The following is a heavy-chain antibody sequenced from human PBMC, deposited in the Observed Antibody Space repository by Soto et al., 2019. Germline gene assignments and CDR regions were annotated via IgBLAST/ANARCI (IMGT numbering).Heavy chain of an antibody. J-gene: IGHJ6*02. CDR1: GLTFTNYG. D-gene: IGHD3-16*01. Sequence: GGSLRLSCAASGLTFTNYGMHWVRQAPGKGLEWLAVIWYDGDIKQYADSVKGRVTISRDNSKNTVDLQMNSLRAEDTAVYFCARERGRGSGYDLDVWGQRTTVTVSS. CDR3: ARERGRGSGYDLDV. V-gene: IGHV3-33*01. CDR2: IWYDGDIK.